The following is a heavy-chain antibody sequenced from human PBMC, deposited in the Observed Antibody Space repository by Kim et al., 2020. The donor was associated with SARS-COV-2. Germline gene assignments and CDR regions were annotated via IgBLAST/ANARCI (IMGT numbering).Heavy chain of an antibody. CDR1: GFTFRIYA. V-gene: IGHV3-23*01. CDR2: LRSSGYSS. CDR3: AKDREGLGGHLDS. Sequence: GGSLRLSCATSGFTFRIYAMNWVRQAPGKGLEWVSTLRSSGYSSFYADSVKGRFTVSRDDSKNTMYLQMNSLRVEDTAVYYCAKDREGLGGHLDSWGPGTLVTVSS. J-gene: IGHJ4*02. D-gene: IGHD1-26*01.